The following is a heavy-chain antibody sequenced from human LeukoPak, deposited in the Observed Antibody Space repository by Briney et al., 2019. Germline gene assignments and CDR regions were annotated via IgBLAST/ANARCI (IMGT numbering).Heavy chain of an antibody. D-gene: IGHD3-22*01. Sequence: PGGSLRLSCAASGFTFDDYAMHWVRKAPGKGLEWVSLISGDGGSTYYADSVKGRFTISRDTSKNTLYLQMNSLRAEGTAVYYCARGRCYDNSVYYYFDYWGQGTLVTVSP. CDR2: ISGDGGST. CDR1: GFTFDDYA. V-gene: IGHV3-43*02. J-gene: IGHJ4*02. CDR3: ARGRCYDNSVYYYFDY.